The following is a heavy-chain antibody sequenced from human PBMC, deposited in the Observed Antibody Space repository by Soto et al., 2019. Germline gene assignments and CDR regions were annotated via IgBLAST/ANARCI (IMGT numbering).Heavy chain of an antibody. V-gene: IGHV5-51*01. Sequence: GASLKISCKGSGYSFTSYWIGWVRQMPEKGLEWMGIIYPGDSDTRYSPSFQGQVTISADKSISTAYLQWSSLKASDTAMYYCARHVMVRGVITPLGDLNYYYYGMDVWGQGTTVTVSS. CDR2: IYPGDSDT. CDR1: GYSFTSYW. J-gene: IGHJ6*02. D-gene: IGHD3-10*01. CDR3: ARHVMVRGVITPLGDLNYYYYGMDV.